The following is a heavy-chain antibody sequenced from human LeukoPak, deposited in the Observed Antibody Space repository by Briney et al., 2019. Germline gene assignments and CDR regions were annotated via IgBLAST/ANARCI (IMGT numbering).Heavy chain of an antibody. CDR2: ISSSGSTI. V-gene: IGHV3-11*01. J-gene: IGHJ5*02. CDR3: ARDRNSGYSSGWYWA. D-gene: IGHD6-19*01. Sequence: GGSLGLSCAASGFTFSDYYMSWIRQAPGKGLEWVSYISSSGSTIYYADSVKGRFTISRDNAKNSLYLQMNSLRAEDTAVYYCARDRNSGYSSGWYWAWGQGTLVTVSS. CDR1: GFTFSDYY.